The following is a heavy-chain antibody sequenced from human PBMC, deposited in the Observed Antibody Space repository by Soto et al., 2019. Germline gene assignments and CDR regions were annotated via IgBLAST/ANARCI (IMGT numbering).Heavy chain of an antibody. CDR2: IYAANSET. CDR3: GRHPPSPAHTGYWDP. D-gene: IGHD2-8*02. CDR1: GYSFSTYW. J-gene: IGHJ5*02. V-gene: IGHV5-51*01. Sequence: GAALKISCEASGYSFSTYWIGWVRQKPGKGLEWVGLIYAANSETRYSPSSQGQVTLSVDKSINTAYLQWSSLKASDTAIYYCGRHPPSPAHTGYWDPLGQGTLVTVS.